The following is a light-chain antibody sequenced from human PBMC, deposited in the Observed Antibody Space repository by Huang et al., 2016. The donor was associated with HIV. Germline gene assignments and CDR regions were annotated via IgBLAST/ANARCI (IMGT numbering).Light chain of an antibody. CDR3: QQSYSTLRYT. J-gene: IGKJ2*01. CDR2: AAS. V-gene: IGKV1-39*01. CDR1: QSISSY. Sequence: DIQMTQSPSSLSASVGDRVTITCRASQSISSYLNWFQQKPGNAPQLLFYAASSLQSGVPSRFSGSGSGTDFTLTISSLQPEDFATYYCQQSYSTLRYTFGQGTKLEIK.